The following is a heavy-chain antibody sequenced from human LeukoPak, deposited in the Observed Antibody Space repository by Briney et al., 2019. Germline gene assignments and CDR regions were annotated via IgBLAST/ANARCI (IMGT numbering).Heavy chain of an antibody. CDR3: ARERSYYAGYMDV. CDR1: GFTFSDYY. Sequence: GGSLTLSCAVSGFTFSDYYMSWIRQAPGKGMEWVSYISSSGSTIYYADSVKGRFTISRDNAKNSLYLQMNSLRAEDTAVYYCARERSYYAGYMDVWGKGTTVTVSS. CDR2: ISSSGSTI. D-gene: IGHD1-26*01. J-gene: IGHJ6*03. V-gene: IGHV3-11*01.